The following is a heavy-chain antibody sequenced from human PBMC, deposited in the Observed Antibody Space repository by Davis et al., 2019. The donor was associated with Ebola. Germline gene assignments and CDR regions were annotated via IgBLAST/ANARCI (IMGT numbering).Heavy chain of an antibody. J-gene: IGHJ6*02. CDR2: IYYSGST. Sequence: MPSETLSLTCTVSGGSISSYYWSWIRQPPGKGLEWIGYIYYSGSTNYNPSLKSRVTISVDTSKNQFSLKLSSVTAADTAVYYCASPPGYYGMDVWGQGTTVTVSS. V-gene: IGHV4-59*12. CDR3: ASPPGYYGMDV. CDR1: GGSISSYY.